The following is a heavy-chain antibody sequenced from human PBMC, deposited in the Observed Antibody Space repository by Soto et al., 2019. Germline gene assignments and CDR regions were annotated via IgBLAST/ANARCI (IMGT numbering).Heavy chain of an antibody. D-gene: IGHD3-10*01. J-gene: IGHJ6*02. CDR1: GGSIGSGGYY. Sequence: KTSETLSLTCTVSGGSIGSGGYYWSWIRQHPGKGLEWIGYIYYSGSTYYNPSLKSRVTISVDTSKNQFSLKLSSVTAADTAVYYCARDTPSYLDYGSGSYYNGMDVWGQGTTVTVSS. CDR2: IYYSGST. V-gene: IGHV4-31*02. CDR3: ARDTPSYLDYGSGSYYNGMDV.